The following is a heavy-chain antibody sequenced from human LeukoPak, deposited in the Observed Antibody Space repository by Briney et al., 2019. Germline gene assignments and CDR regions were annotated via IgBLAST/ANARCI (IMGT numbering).Heavy chain of an antibody. Sequence: ASVKVSCKASGYTFASYDINWVRQATGQELEWMGWMNTNSGNTGYAQKFRGRVTITRNTSISTAYMELSSLRSEDTAVYYCARGLRFLEWANDYWGQGTLVTVSS. CDR3: ARGLRFLEWANDY. CDR2: MNTNSGNT. V-gene: IGHV1-8*03. D-gene: IGHD3-3*01. J-gene: IGHJ4*02. CDR1: GYTFASYD.